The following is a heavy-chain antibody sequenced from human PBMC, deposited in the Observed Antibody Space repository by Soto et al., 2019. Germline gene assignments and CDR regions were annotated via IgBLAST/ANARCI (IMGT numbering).Heavy chain of an antibody. J-gene: IGHJ4*02. CDR3: ARTPGYYGSGVDY. CDR1: GFTFSNFG. CDR2: IWYDGSNK. V-gene: IGHV3-33*01. D-gene: IGHD3-10*01. Sequence: GGSLRLSCAASGFTFSNFGMHWVRQAPGKGLEWVAVIWYDGSNKYYADSVKGRFTISRDNSKNTLYLQMNSLRAADTAVYYCARTPGYYGSGVDYWGQGTLVTVSS.